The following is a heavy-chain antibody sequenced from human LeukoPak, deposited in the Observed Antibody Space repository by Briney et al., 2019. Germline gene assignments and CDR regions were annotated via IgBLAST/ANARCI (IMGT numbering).Heavy chain of an antibody. D-gene: IGHD1-26*01. J-gene: IGHJ4*02. CDR1: GFTFSDYP. Sequence: PGGSLRLSCVASGFTFSDYPIHWVRHAPGKGLEWVAVLASDERKKYYADSLKGRFTISRDNSQNSLFLQMSTLRPEDTAVYYCARAGRSADSGTTYCDYFDYWGQGAQVTVSS. CDR3: ARAGRSADSGTTYCDYFDY. V-gene: IGHV3-30*04. CDR2: LASDERKK.